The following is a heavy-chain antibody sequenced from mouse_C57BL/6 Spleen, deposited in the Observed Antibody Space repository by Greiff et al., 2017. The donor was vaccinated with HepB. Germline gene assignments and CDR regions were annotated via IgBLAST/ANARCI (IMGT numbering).Heavy chain of an antibody. J-gene: IGHJ1*03. D-gene: IGHD3-3*01. V-gene: IGHV1-59*01. CDR1: GYTFTSYW. Sequence: QVQLQQPGAELVRPGTSVKLSCKASGYTFTSYWMHWVKQRPGQGLEWIGVIDPSDSYTNYNQKFKGKATLTVDTSSSTAYMQLSSLTSEDSAVYYCARGGTRYFDVWGTGTTVTVSS. CDR2: IDPSDSYT. CDR3: ARGGTRYFDV.